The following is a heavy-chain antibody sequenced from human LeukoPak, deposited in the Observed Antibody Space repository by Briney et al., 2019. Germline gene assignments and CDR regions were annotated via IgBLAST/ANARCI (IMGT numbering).Heavy chain of an antibody. CDR3: ARGLCSSTSCYLEWFDP. Sequence: ASVKVSCKASGYTFTSYDINWVRQAPGQGLGWMGWMNPNSGNTGYAQKFQGRVTMTRNTSISTAYMELSSLRSEDTAVYYCARGLCSSTSCYLEWFDPWGQGTLVTVSS. J-gene: IGHJ5*02. CDR2: MNPNSGNT. D-gene: IGHD2-2*01. CDR1: GYTFTSYD. V-gene: IGHV1-8*01.